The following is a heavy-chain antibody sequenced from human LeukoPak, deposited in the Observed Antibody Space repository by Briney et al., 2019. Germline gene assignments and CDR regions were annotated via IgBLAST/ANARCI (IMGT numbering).Heavy chain of an antibody. V-gene: IGHV4-59*01. Sequence: PSETLSLTCTVSGGSISSYYWSWIRQPPGKGLEWIGYIYYSGSTNYNPSLKSRVTISVDTSKNQFSLKLSSVTAADTAVYYCARAVLITWAFDYWGQGTLVTVSS. CDR2: IYYSGST. CDR1: GGSISSYY. J-gene: IGHJ4*02. D-gene: IGHD1-14*01. CDR3: ARAVLITWAFDY.